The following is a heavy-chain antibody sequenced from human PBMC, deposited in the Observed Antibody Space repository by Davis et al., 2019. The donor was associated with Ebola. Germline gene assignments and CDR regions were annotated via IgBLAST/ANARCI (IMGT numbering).Heavy chain of an antibody. V-gene: IGHV3-30*18. Sequence: PGGSLRLSCAASKFTFSSYGMHWVRQAPGKGLEWVAVISFDGSNKNYADSVKGRFTISRDNAKNTLYLQMNNLRPEDTAVYYCAKGGCSTSSCYLQYYYYYMDVWGKGTTVTVSS. CDR1: KFTFSSYG. CDR3: AKGGCSTSSCYLQYYYYYMDV. D-gene: IGHD2-2*01. CDR2: ISFDGSNK. J-gene: IGHJ6*03.